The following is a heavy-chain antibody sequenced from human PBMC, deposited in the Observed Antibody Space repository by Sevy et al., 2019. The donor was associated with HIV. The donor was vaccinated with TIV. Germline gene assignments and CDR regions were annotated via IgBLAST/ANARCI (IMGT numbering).Heavy chain of an antibody. Sequence: ASVKVSCKASGGTFSSYAISWVRQAPGQELEWMGGIIPIFGTANYAQKFQGRVTITADESTSTAYMELSSLRSEDTAVYYCAREIKGYGFFDYWGQGTLVTVSS. J-gene: IGHJ4*02. CDR3: AREIKGYGFFDY. CDR2: IIPIFGTA. CDR1: GGTFSSYA. D-gene: IGHD4-17*01. V-gene: IGHV1-69*13.